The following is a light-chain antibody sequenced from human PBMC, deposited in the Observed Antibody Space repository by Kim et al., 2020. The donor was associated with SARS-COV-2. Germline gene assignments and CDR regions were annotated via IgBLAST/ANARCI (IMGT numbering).Light chain of an antibody. CDR2: GAS. V-gene: IGKV3-20*01. CDR3: QQYVNSLLT. J-gene: IGKJ4*01. CDR1: QSVISSY. Sequence: SPGESATLSCRASQSVISSYLAWYQQKPGQAPRLLIYGASTRATGIPDRFSGSGSGTDFTLTISRLEPEDFAVYFCQQYVNSLLTFGGGTKVEIK.